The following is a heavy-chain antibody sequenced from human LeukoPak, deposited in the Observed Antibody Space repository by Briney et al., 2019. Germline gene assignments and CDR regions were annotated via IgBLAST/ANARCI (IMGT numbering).Heavy chain of an antibody. CDR3: ARWGSGFKAYFDY. V-gene: IGHV4-34*01. J-gene: IGHJ4*02. CDR2: INHSGST. Sequence: PSETLSLTCAFYGGSFSGYYWNWIRQPPGKGLEWIWEINHSGSTNYNPSLKSRVTISLDTSKNQFSLKLSSVTAADTAVYYCARWGSGFKAYFDYWGQGTLVTVSS. CDR1: GGSFSGYY. D-gene: IGHD3-22*01.